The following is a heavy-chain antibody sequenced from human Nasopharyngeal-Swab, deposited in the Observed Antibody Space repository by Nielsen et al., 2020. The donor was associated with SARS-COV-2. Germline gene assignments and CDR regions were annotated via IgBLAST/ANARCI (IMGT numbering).Heavy chain of an antibody. CDR2: THYSGST. Sequence: LRLSCTVSGASISSDYWSWIQQPPGKGLEWIGYTHYSGSTNYNPSLKSRVTISVDTSKNQSSLKLSSVTAADTAVYYCARDQRRDYGDYYYYGMDVWGQGTTVTVSS. CDR3: ARDQRRDYGDYYYYGMDV. J-gene: IGHJ6*02. V-gene: IGHV4-59*13. CDR1: GASISSDY. D-gene: IGHD4-17*01.